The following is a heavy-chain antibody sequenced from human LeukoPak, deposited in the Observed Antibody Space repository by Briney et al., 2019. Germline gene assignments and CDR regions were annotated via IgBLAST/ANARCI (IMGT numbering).Heavy chain of an antibody. CDR1: GGTFSSYA. CDR3: AREVMEAFDI. V-gene: IGHV1-69*05. Sequence: ASVKVSCKASGGTFSSYAISWVRQAPGQGLEWMGRIIPILGTANYAQKFQGRVTITTDESTSTAYMELSSLRSEDTAVYYCAREVMEAFDIWGQGTMVTVSS. D-gene: IGHD2-8*01. J-gene: IGHJ3*02. CDR2: IIPILGTA.